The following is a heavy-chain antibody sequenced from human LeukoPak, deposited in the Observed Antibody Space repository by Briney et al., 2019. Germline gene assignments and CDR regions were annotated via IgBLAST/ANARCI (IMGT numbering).Heavy chain of an antibody. CDR1: GGSFSGYY. J-gene: IGHJ4*02. CDR2: INHSGST. V-gene: IGHV4-34*01. CDR3: ARTYYYDSSGYPHDY. D-gene: IGHD3-22*01. Sequence: PSETLSLTCAVYGGSFSGYYWSWLRQPPGKGLEWIGEINHSGSTNYNPSLKSRVTISVDTSKNQFSLKLSSVTAADTAVYYCARTYYYDSSGYPHDYWGQGTLVTVSS.